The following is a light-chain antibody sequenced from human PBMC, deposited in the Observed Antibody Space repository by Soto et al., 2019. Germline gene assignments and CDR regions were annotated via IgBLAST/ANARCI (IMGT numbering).Light chain of an antibody. J-gene: IGLJ1*01. Sequence: PGQSITISCTGTSSDVGNYKYVSWYQQHPGKAPKLMIYEVSNRPSGVSNRFSGSKSGNTASLTISGLQAEDETDYYCFSYTSSGTYVFGTGTKVTVL. CDR2: EVS. CDR3: FSYTSSGTYV. CDR1: SSDVGNYKY. V-gene: IGLV2-14*01.